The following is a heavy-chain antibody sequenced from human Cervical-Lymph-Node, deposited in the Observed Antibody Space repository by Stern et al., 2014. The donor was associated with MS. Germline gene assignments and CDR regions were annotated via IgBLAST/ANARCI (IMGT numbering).Heavy chain of an antibody. V-gene: IGHV3-53*01. D-gene: IGHD3-3*01. CDR1: GFTFSSYY. J-gene: IGHJ3*02. CDR3: ARAIFGVVTPKMAPDAFDI. Sequence: EVQLVESGGGLIQPGGSLRLSCAASGFTFSSYYMGWVPPTPGTGLVRSPHLYTDGTTYSLDSVKGRFTLSRDHSQNNPNLQMNSLGAEDSALYYCARAIFGVVTPKMAPDAFDIWGQGTMVTVSS. CDR2: LYTDGTT.